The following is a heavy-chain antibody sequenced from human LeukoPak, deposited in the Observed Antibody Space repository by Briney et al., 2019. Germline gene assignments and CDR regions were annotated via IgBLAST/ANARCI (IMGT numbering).Heavy chain of an antibody. CDR2: IYYTGST. Sequence: SETLSLTCTVSGGSITGYYWSWLRQSPGKGLEWIGYIYYTGSTEYNPSLKSRVTISVDTTKNLFSLRLTSVTSADTAVYYCARHSQHSGGRGSARNFDYGGEGTLVTVSS. CDR1: GGSITGYY. V-gene: IGHV4-59*08. CDR3: ARHSQHSGGRGSARNFDY. D-gene: IGHD1-1*01. J-gene: IGHJ4*02.